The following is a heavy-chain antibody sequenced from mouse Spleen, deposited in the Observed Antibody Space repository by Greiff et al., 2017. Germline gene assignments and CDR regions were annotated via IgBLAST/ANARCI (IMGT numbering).Heavy chain of an antibody. Sequence: EVKVEESGGGLVKPGGSLKLSCAASGFTFSDYGMHWVRQAPEKGLEWVAYISSGSSTIYYADTVKGRFTISRDNAKNTLFLQMTSLRSEDTAMYYCARGPIYYDYDEGFAYWGQGTLVTVSA. CDR2: ISSGSSTI. D-gene: IGHD2-4*01. J-gene: IGHJ3*01. CDR1: GFTFSDYG. V-gene: IGHV5-17*01. CDR3: ARGPIYYDYDEGFAY.